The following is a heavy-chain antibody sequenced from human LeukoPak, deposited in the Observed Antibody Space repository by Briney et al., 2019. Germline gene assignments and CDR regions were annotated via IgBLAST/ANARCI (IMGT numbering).Heavy chain of an antibody. CDR1: GFTFSSYW. J-gene: IGHJ1*01. CDR3: AITVDCRATTDCYSYFHH. CDR2: ISTDGTYT. V-gene: IGHV3-74*03. D-gene: IGHD2-21*02. Sequence: GGSLRLSRAASGFTFSSYWMHWVRQAPGKGLVWVSRISTDGTYTEYADSVKGRFTISRDNAKDTLYLQVNSLRAEDTAVYYCAITVDCRATTDCYSYFHHWGQGTLVTVSS.